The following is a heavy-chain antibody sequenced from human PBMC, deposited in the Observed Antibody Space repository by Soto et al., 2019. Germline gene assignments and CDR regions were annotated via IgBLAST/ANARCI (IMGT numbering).Heavy chain of an antibody. Sequence: QVQLQQWGAGLLKASESLSVTCAVHGGSLSGFYWRWVRQPPGKGLELIGEINHSGNTMYNPCLKRRVTVSVDTPKTQFPPQLSCWTAAETAINCLARDNWYSTSYDYSSSGIAVWGQGTTVTVSS. V-gene: IGHV4-34*01. CDR2: INHSGNT. CDR1: GGSLSGFY. CDR3: ARDNWYSTSYDYSSSGIAV. D-gene: IGHD6-13*01. J-gene: IGHJ6*02.